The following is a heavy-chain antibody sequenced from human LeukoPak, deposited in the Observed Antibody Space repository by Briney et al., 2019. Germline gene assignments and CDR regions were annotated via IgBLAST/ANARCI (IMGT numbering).Heavy chain of an antibody. CDR1: GFTFDDYA. CDR2: ISWNSGSI. D-gene: IGHD3-22*01. V-gene: IGHV3-9*01. Sequence: GGSLRLSCAASGFTFDDYAMHWVRQAPGKGLEWVSGISWNSGSIGYADSVKGRFTISRDNAKNSLYLQMNSLRAEDTALYYCATLGGYYDSSVDGLGWDYWGQGTLVTVSS. CDR3: ATLGGYYDSSVDGLGWDY. J-gene: IGHJ4*02.